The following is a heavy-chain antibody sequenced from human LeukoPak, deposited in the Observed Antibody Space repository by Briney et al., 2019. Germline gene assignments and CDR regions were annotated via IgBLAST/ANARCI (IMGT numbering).Heavy chain of an antibody. V-gene: IGHV4-61*01. CDR1: GGSISSGYYY. J-gene: IGHJ6*03. CDR2: IYYSGST. D-gene: IGHD1-14*01. Sequence: SETLSLTCTVSGGSISSGYYYWSWIRQHPGKGLEWIGYIYYSGSTYYNPSLKSRVTISVDTSKNQFSLKLSSVTAADTAVYYCARDYRKKRGFDCYYYYYMDVWGKGTTVTVSS. CDR3: ARDYRKKRGFDCYYYYYMDV.